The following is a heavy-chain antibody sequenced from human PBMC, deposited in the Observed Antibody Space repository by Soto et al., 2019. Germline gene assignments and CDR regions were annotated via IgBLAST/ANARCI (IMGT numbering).Heavy chain of an antibody. V-gene: IGHV5-51*01. Sequence: PWGSLKISCKGSGYCCTSYWIAWVRLMPGKGLALMGIIYPGDSDTRYSASFQGQLTSSADKSINTAYLQWSRVKASDTAMYYCVRGDVSYGSRGGFDLWGQGTLVTVSS. CDR3: VRGDVSYGSRGGFDL. D-gene: IGHD3-10*01. J-gene: IGHJ5*02. CDR2: IYPGDSDT. CDR1: GYCCTSYW.